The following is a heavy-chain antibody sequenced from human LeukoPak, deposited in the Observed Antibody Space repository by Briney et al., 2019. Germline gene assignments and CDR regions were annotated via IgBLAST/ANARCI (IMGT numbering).Heavy chain of an antibody. CDR2: INAGNGNT. Sequence: ASVKVSCKASGCTFTSYAMHWVRQAPGQRLEWMGWINAGNGNTKYSQKFQGRVTITRDTSASTAYMELSSLRSEDTAVYYCAREQDSMVRDYYFYFWGQGTLVTVSS. CDR3: AREQDSMVRDYYFYF. CDR1: GCTFTSYA. J-gene: IGHJ4*02. D-gene: IGHD3-10*01. V-gene: IGHV1-3*01.